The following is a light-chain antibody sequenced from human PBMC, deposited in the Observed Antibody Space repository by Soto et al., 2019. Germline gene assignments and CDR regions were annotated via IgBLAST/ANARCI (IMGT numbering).Light chain of an antibody. CDR2: EVS. Sequence: ALTQPASVSGSPGQSITISCTGTSSDVGGYNYVSWYQQHPGKAPKLMIYEVSNRPSGVSNRFSGSKSGNTASLTISGLQAEHEADYYCSSYTSSRTVVFGGGTKVTVL. CDR1: SSDVGGYNY. V-gene: IGLV2-14*01. CDR3: SSYTSSRTVV. J-gene: IGLJ2*01.